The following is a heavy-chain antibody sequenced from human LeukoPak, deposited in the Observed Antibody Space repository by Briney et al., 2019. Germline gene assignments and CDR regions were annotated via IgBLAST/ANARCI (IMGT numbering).Heavy chain of an antibody. CDR1: GYTFRGNY. CDR3: ARDPSSVTLYFFDY. CDR2: IDANNGDT. V-gene: IGHV1-2*02. Sequence: ASVKVSCKASGYTFRGNYIHWLRQAPGQGLEWMGWIDANNGDTKSAQKFQGRVTMSRDTSISTAYMDLSSLSPDDAAVYYCARDPSSVTLYFFDYWGQGTLVTASS. J-gene: IGHJ4*02. D-gene: IGHD4-11*01.